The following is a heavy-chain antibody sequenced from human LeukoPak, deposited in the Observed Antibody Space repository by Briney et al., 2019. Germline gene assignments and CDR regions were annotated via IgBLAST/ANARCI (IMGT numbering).Heavy chain of an antibody. CDR1: GGTFSRNA. D-gene: IGHD4-23*01. Sequence: ASVKVSCKASGGTFSRNAISWVRQAPGQGLEWMGWISAYNGNTNHAQKLQGRVTMTTDTSTSTAYMELRSLRSDDTAVYYCAREETTVVTPGGYFDYWGQGTLVTVSS. V-gene: IGHV1-18*01. CDR2: ISAYNGNT. CDR3: AREETTVVTPGGYFDY. J-gene: IGHJ4*02.